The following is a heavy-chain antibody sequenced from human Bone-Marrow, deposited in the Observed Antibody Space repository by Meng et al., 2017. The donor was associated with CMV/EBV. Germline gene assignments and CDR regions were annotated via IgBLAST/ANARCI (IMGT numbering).Heavy chain of an antibody. D-gene: IGHD2-15*01. V-gene: IGHV3-7*01. CDR2: IKQDGSEK. Sequence: GESLKISCAASGFTFSSYWMSWVRQAPGKGLEWVANIKQDGSEKYYVDSVKGRFTISRDNAKNSLYLQMNSLRAEDTAAYYCARDKRIPRKGYYYYYYGKDVWGQGTTVTVSS. CDR1: GFTFSSYW. CDR3: ARDKRIPRKGYYYYYYGKDV. J-gene: IGHJ6*02.